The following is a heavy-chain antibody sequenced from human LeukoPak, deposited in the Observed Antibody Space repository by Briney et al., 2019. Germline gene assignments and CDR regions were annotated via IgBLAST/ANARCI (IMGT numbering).Heavy chain of an antibody. D-gene: IGHD3-10*01. Sequence: GASVKVSCKASGYTFTGYYMHWVRQAPGQGLEWMGWSNPNSGGTNYAQKFQGRVTTTRDTSISTAYMELSRLRSVDTAVYYCAREGDYYGSGRDWFDPWGQGTLVTVSS. V-gene: IGHV1-2*02. CDR1: GYTFTGYY. CDR2: SNPNSGGT. J-gene: IGHJ5*02. CDR3: AREGDYYGSGRDWFDP.